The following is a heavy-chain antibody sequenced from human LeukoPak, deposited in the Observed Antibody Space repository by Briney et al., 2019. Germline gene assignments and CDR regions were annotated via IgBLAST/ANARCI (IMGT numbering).Heavy chain of an antibody. CDR2: INPNSGGT. J-gene: IGHJ4*02. V-gene: IGHV1-2*02. CDR1: GYTFTGYY. Sequence: ASVKVSCKASGYTFTGYYMHWVRQAPGQGLEWMGWINPNSGGTNYAQKFQGRVTMTRDTSISTAYMELSRLRSDDTAVYYCARDLSRVIVVVRRSLGYWGQGTLVTVSS. CDR3: ARDLSRVIVVVRRSLGY. D-gene: IGHD3-22*01.